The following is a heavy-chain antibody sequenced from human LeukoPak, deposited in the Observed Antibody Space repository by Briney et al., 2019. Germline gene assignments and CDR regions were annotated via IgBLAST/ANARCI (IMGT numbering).Heavy chain of an antibody. Sequence: PSETLSLTCTVSGGSVSSSHYWGWIRQPPGKGLEWIGSIYYGGSTYYNASLRSRVTTSVDTSKNQFSLKLSSVTAADTAVYYCARADYDILTGYSPGDAFDIWGQGTMVTVSS. J-gene: IGHJ3*02. V-gene: IGHV4-39*07. CDR2: IYYGGST. CDR1: GGSVSSSHY. CDR3: ARADYDILTGYSPGDAFDI. D-gene: IGHD3-9*01.